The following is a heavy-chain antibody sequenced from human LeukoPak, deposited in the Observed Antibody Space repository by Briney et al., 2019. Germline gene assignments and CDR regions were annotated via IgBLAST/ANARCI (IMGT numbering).Heavy chain of an antibody. Sequence: GGSLRLSCAASGFTFSSYGIHWVRQAPGKGLEWVAFIRYDGSNKYHADSVKGRFTISRDNSKNTVYLQMNSLRAEDTAVYYCARFIAAPCYFDYWGRGTLVTVSS. D-gene: IGHD6-13*01. CDR2: IRYDGSNK. CDR3: ARFIAAPCYFDY. CDR1: GFTFSSYG. J-gene: IGHJ4*02. V-gene: IGHV3-30*02.